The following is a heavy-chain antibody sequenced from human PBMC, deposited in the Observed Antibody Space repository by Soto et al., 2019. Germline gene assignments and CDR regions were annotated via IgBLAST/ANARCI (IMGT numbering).Heavy chain of an antibody. D-gene: IGHD2-21*02. Sequence: QVQLQQWGAGLLKPSETLSLTCAVYGGSFSGYQWSWIRRPPGKGLEWIGEINHSGSINYNPSLKSRVTTSIDTSKNQFSLKLNSVTAADTAVYYCAREIHCGGDCYKFDYWGQGTLVTVSS. CDR1: GGSFSGYQ. CDR3: AREIHCGGDCYKFDY. CDR2: INHSGSI. V-gene: IGHV4-34*01. J-gene: IGHJ4*02.